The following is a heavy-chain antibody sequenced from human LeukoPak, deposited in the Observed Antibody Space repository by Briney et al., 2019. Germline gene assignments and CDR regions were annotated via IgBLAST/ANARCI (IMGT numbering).Heavy chain of an antibody. Sequence: GRSLRLSCSASGFTFASYAMHWVRQAPGKGLEWVSVIYSGGTTYYANSVKGRFTISRDSSKNTMYLQMNSLRVEDTAMYYCGRDVGPWGQGTLVTVSS. CDR3: GRDVGP. CDR1: GFTFASYA. V-gene: IGHV3-53*01. CDR2: IYSGGTT. J-gene: IGHJ5*02.